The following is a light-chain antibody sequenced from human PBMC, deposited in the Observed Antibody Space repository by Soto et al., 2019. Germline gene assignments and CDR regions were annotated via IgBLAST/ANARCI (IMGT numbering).Light chain of an antibody. CDR1: QSVSSN. CDR2: GAP. J-gene: IGKJ5*01. Sequence: EIVMTQSPATLSVSPGERATLSCRASQSVSSNLAWYQQKPGQAPRLLIYGAPTRATGIPARFSGSGSGTEFTLTISSLQSEDFAVYYCQQYNNWPPVYTFGQGTRLEIK. CDR3: QQYNNWPPVYT. V-gene: IGKV3-15*01.